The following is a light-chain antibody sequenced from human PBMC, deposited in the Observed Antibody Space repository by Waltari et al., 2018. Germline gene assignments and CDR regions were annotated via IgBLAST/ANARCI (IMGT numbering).Light chain of an antibody. V-gene: IGLV2-23*02. CDR3: CSYAGSFTHVL. CDR2: DVS. CDR1: RSYVGGSNS. Sequence: QSALTQPASVSGSPGQPSTIPCTGTRSYVGGSNSVSCYPQYPGNAPQLMIYDVSKRPSGVSNRFSGSKSGNTASLTISGLQAEDEADYYCCSYAGSFTHVLFGGGTKLTVL. J-gene: IGLJ2*01.